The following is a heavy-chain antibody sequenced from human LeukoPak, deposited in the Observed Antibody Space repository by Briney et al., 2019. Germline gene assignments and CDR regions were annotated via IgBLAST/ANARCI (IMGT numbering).Heavy chain of an antibody. Sequence: PGGSLRLSRAASGFTFSSYGMHWVRQAPGKGLEWVAFIRYDGSNKYYADSVKGRFTISRDNSKNTLYLQMNSLRAEDTAVYYCAKDMGVADPDAFDIWGQGTMVTVSS. D-gene: IGHD6-19*01. CDR3: AKDMGVADPDAFDI. CDR2: IRYDGSNK. V-gene: IGHV3-30*02. CDR1: GFTFSSYG. J-gene: IGHJ3*02.